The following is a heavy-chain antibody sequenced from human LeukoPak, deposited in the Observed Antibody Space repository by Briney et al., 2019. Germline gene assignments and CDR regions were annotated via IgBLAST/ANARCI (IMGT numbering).Heavy chain of an antibody. D-gene: IGHD3-22*01. J-gene: IGHJ4*02. CDR3: ARAPWYYDSSGPFDY. Sequence: SETLSLTCTVSGVSISSYYWSWIRQPAGKGLEWIGRIYTSGSTNYNPSLKSRVTMSVDTSKNQFSLKLSSVTAADTAVYYCARAPWYYDSSGPFDYWGQGTLVTVSS. CDR2: IYTSGST. V-gene: IGHV4-4*07. CDR1: GVSISSYY.